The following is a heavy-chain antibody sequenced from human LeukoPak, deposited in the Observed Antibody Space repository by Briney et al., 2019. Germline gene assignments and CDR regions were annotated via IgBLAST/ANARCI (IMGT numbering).Heavy chain of an antibody. CDR2: IKSDGSST. V-gene: IGHV3-74*01. CDR3: AKSDWFDP. J-gene: IGHJ5*02. CDR1: GFTFSIYS. Sequence: GGSLRLSCAASGFTFSIYSMHWFPQAPGKGLVWVSRIKSDGSSTSYADSVKGRFTISRDNAKNTLYLQMDSLRVEDTAVYYCAKSDWFDPWGQGTLVTVSS.